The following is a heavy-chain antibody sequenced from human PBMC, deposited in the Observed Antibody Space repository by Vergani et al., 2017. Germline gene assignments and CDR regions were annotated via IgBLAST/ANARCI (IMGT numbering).Heavy chain of an antibody. Sequence: QVQLQQWGAGLLKPSETLSLTCAVYGGSFSGYYWSWIRQPPGKGLEWIGEINHSGSTNYNPSLKSRVTISVDTSKNQFSLKLSSVTAADTAVYYCARVFGYCSSTNCFLHDYYYYMDVWGKGTTVTVSS. CDR3: ARVFGYCSSTNCFLHDYYYYMDV. CDR2: INHSGST. J-gene: IGHJ6*03. V-gene: IGHV4-34*01. D-gene: IGHD2-2*01. CDR1: GGSFSGYY.